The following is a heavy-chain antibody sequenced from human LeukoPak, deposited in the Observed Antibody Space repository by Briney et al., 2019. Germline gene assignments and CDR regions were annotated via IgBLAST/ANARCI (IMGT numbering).Heavy chain of an antibody. V-gene: IGHV3-53*01. CDR1: GFTVSSNY. CDR2: IYSGGST. CDR3: AKILERELQYYYYGMDV. D-gene: IGHD5-24*01. Sequence: QPGGSLRLSCAASGFTVSSNYMSWVRQAPGKGLEWVSVIYSGGSTYYADSVKGRFTISRDNSKNTLYLQMNSLRAEDTAVYYCAKILERELQYYYYGMDVWGQGTSVTVSS. J-gene: IGHJ6*02.